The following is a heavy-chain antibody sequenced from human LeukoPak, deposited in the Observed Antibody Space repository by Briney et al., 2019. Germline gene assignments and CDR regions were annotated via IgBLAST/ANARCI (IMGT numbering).Heavy chain of an antibody. CDR3: ARLEWSGSSYFDY. J-gene: IGHJ4*02. D-gene: IGHD1-26*01. Sequence: SETLSPTCTVSGGSISSYYWSWIRQPAGKGLEWIGRIYTSGSTNYNPSLKSRVTISVDKSKSQFSLKLSSVTAADTAVYYCARLEWSGSSYFDYWGQGTLVTVSS. CDR2: IYTSGST. V-gene: IGHV4-4*07. CDR1: GGSISSYY.